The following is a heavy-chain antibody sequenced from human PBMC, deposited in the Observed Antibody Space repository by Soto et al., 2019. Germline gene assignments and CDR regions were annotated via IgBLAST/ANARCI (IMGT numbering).Heavy chain of an antibody. CDR1: GFSFDDFV. CDR3: AKGVATAVPALDY. D-gene: IGHD2-21*02. J-gene: IGHJ4*02. Sequence: PGGSLRLSCVVSGFSFDDFVMNWVRQRPGKGLEWVSSVSWNSGAKLYADSVKGRFAISRDSAKKSVYLQMNSLRPDDTAFYYCAKGVATAVPALDYWGQGTLVTVPQ. CDR2: VSWNSGAK. V-gene: IGHV3-9*01.